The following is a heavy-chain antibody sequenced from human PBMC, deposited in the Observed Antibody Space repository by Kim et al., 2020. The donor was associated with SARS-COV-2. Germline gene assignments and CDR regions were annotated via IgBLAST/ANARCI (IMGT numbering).Heavy chain of an antibody. CDR2: ISSRSSTI. D-gene: IGHD3-10*01. CDR1: GFTFSSYS. V-gene: IGHV3-48*01. CDR3: ARNPGAYFDL. J-gene: IGHJ2*01. Sequence: GGSLRLSCAASGFTFSSYSMNWVRQAPGKGLEWVSYISSRSSTIYYADSVTGRVTISRDNAKYSLFLQLNSLRAEDTAAYYCARNPGAYFDLCCRGTL.